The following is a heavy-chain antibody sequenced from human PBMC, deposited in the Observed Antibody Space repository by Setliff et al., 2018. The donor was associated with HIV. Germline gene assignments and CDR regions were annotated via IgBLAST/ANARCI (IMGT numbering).Heavy chain of an antibody. CDR1: GGSISGHY. CDR3: ARRIDNSGSFPDKNWFDT. J-gene: IGHJ5*02. CDR2: IYTSGST. Sequence: PSETLSLTCTVSGGSISGHYRSWIRQPPGKGLEWIGYIYTSGSTNYNPSLKSRVTMSIDTSKNQFSLKLTSVTAADTAVYYCARRIDNSGSFPDKNWFDTWGQGSLVTVSS. V-gene: IGHV4-4*09. D-gene: IGHD3-10*01.